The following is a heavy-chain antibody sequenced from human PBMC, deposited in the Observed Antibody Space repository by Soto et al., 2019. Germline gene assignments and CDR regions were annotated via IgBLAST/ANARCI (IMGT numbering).Heavy chain of an antibody. CDR3: ARVPYDTTGYYAF. D-gene: IGHD3-22*01. CDR2: IDPTHGST. CDR1: GYTFTTYY. J-gene: IGHJ4*02. Sequence: ASVKVSCKAAGYTFTTYYMHWVRQAPGQGLEWMGVIDPTHGSTTYAQKFQGRVTMTSDTSTNTVYMELSSLKSEDTAVYYCARVPYDTTGYYAFWGQGTLVTVSS. V-gene: IGHV1-46*01.